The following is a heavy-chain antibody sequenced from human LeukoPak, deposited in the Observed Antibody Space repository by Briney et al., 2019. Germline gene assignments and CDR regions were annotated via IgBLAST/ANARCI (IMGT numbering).Heavy chain of an antibody. Sequence: SQTLSLTCTVSGGSISSGSYYWSWIRQPAGKGLEWIGRIYTSGSTNYNPSLKSRVTISVDTSKNQFSLKLNSVIATDTAVYYCASEGTTFSSFDYWGQGTLVTVSS. V-gene: IGHV4-61*02. CDR2: IYTSGST. D-gene: IGHD1-1*01. CDR1: GGSISSGSYY. CDR3: ASEGTTFSSFDY. J-gene: IGHJ4*02.